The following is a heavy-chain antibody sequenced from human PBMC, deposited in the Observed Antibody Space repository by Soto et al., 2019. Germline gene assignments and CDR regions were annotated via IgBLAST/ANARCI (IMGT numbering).Heavy chain of an antibody. CDR3: ARVSVSSSTFDY. CDR1: GFTFSSYS. V-gene: IGHV3-21*01. CDR2: ISSSSSYI. J-gene: IGHJ4*02. D-gene: IGHD6-6*01. Sequence: EVQLVESGGGLVKPGGSLRLSCAASGFTFSSYSMNWVRQAPGKGLEWVSSISSSSSYIYYADSVKGRFTISRDNAKNSLYQQMNSLRAEDTAVYYCARVSVSSSTFDYWGQGTLVSVSS.